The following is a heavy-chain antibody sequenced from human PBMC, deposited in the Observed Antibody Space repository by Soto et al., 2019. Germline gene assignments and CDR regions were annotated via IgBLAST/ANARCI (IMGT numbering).Heavy chain of an antibody. V-gene: IGHV1-69*02. D-gene: IGHD3-22*01. CDR3: AMVVITDHDAFDI. CDR2: IIPILGIA. CDR1: GGTFSSYT. Sequence: QVQLVQSGAEVKKPGSSVKVSCKASGGTFSSYTISWVRQAPGQGLEWMGRIIPILGIANYAQKFQGRVTITADKSTSTAYMELSSLRSEDTAVYYCAMVVITDHDAFDIWGQGTMVTVSS. J-gene: IGHJ3*02.